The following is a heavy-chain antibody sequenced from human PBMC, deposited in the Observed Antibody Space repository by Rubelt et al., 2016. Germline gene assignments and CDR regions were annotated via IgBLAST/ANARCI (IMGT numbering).Heavy chain of an antibody. V-gene: IGHV3-48*01. CDR3: ASVIKEDFWSGTSSYGMDV. Sequence: EVQLVESGGGLVKPGGSLRLSCAASGFTFSSYSMNWVRQAPGKGLEWVSYISSSSSTIYYADSVKGRFTISRDNAKNSLYLQMNSLRAEDTAVYYCASVIKEDFWSGTSSYGMDVWGQGTTVTVSS. CDR1: GFTFSSYS. CDR2: ISSSSSTI. J-gene: IGHJ6*02. D-gene: IGHD3-3*01.